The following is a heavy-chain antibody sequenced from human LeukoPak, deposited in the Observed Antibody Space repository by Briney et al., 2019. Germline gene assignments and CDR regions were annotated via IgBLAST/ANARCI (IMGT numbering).Heavy chain of an antibody. D-gene: IGHD3-3*01. J-gene: IGHJ4*02. CDR1: GFTFSRYW. CDR3: ARDGGRNNDY. CDR2: IEQDGSEK. Sequence: GGSLRLSCAASGFTFSRYWMTWVRQAPGKGLEWVANIEQDGSEKYYVDSVKGRFTISKDNAKNSLYLQMNSLRVEDTAVYYCARDGGRNNDYWGQGTLVTVSS. V-gene: IGHV3-7*01.